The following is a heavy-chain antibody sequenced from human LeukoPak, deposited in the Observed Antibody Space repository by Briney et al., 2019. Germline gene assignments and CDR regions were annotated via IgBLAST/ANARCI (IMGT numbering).Heavy chain of an antibody. CDR3: ARAVRTYYYDSSGYYVDY. J-gene: IGHJ4*02. V-gene: IGHV4-30-4*08. CDR2: IYYSGST. Sequence: SETLSLTCPVSSGSISSGVYYWSWIRQHPGKGLEWIGYIYYSGSTYYNPSLKSRVTISVDTSKNQFSLKLSSVTAADTAVYYCARAVRTYYYDSSGYYVDYWGQGTLVTVSS. CDR1: SGSISSGVYY. D-gene: IGHD3-22*01.